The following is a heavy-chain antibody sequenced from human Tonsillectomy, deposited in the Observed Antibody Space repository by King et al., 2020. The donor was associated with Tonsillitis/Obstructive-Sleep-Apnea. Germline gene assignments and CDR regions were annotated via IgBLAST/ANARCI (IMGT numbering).Heavy chain of an antibody. CDR1: GFTFSRYW. J-gene: IGHJ4*02. D-gene: IGHD1-14*01. Sequence: VQLVESGGGLVQPGGSLRLSCAASGFTFSRYWMHWVRQAPGKGLVWVSRINTDGSSTTHADSVKGRFTISRDNAKNTLYLQMNSLRVEDTAVYYCARVREGSSDNPGYYFDYWGQGALVTVSS. CDR2: INTDGSST. CDR3: ARVREGSSDNPGYYFDY. V-gene: IGHV3-74*01.